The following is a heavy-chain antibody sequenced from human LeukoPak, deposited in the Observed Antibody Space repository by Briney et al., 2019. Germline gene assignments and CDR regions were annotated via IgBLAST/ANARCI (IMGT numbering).Heavy chain of an antibody. J-gene: IGHJ3*02. CDR1: GGSFSGYY. V-gene: IGHV4-34*01. Sequence: SETLSLTCTVYGGSFSGYYWSWIRQPPGKGLEWIGEINHSGSTYYNPSLKSRVTISVDTSKNQFSLKLSSVTAADTAVYYCARPSNSDYLDAFDIWGQGTVVTVSS. CDR3: ARPSNSDYLDAFDI. CDR2: INHSGST. D-gene: IGHD2/OR15-2a*01.